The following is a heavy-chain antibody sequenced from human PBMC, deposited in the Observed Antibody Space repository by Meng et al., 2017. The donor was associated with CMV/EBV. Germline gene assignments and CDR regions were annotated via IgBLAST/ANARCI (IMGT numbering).Heavy chain of an antibody. J-gene: IGHJ3*02. D-gene: IGHD1-26*01. Sequence: GESLKISCAASGLSFSSYAMTWVRQAPGKGLEWVSYISSSGSTIYYADSVKGRFTISRDNAKNSLYLQMNSLRAEDTAVYYCARERSGSSRDRGAFDIWGQGTMVTVSS. CDR1: GLSFSSYA. V-gene: IGHV3-48*03. CDR2: ISSSGSTI. CDR3: ARERSGSSRDRGAFDI.